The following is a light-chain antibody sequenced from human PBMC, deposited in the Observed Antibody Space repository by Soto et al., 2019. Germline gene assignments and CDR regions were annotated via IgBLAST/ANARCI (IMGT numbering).Light chain of an antibody. CDR3: QKYDTAPLT. Sequence: DIQVTQSPSSLSASLGDRVSITCRASRDISHYLAWYQQKPGQVPRLLISGASTLHSGVPSRFSGSGSGTDFTLTITSLQPEDIATYFCQKYDTAPLTFGGGTKVEI. CDR2: GAS. CDR1: RDISHY. V-gene: IGKV1-27*01. J-gene: IGKJ4*01.